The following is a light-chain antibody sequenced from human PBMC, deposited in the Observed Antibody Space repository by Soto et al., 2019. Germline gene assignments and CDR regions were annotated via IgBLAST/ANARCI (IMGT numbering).Light chain of an antibody. J-gene: IGKJ2*01. CDR3: QPYGSSSPYT. Sequence: EIVLTQSPGALSLSPGERATLSCRASQSVTSSYLAWYQQKVGQAPRLLIHGASSRSTGIPDRFSGSGSGTDFTLTIRRLEPEDFAVYDCQPYGSSSPYTFGQGTKLEIK. CDR2: GAS. CDR1: QSVTSSY. V-gene: IGKV3-20*01.